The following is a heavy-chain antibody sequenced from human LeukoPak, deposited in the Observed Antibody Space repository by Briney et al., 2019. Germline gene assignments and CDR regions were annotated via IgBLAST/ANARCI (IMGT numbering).Heavy chain of an antibody. CDR1: GYTFTSYD. CDR2: MNPNSGNT. V-gene: IGHV1-8*03. Sequence: GASVKVSCKASGYTFTSYDINWVRQATGQGLEWMGWMNPNSGNTGFAQKFQGRVTITRNTSISTAYMELSSLRSEDTAVYYCARGEYSSSFYDYWGQGTLVTVSS. CDR3: ARGEYSSSFYDY. D-gene: IGHD6-6*01. J-gene: IGHJ4*02.